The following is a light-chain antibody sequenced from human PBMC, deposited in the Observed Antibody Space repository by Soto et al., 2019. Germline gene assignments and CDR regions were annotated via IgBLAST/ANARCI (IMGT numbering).Light chain of an antibody. V-gene: IGLV1-47*02. CDR2: SNN. Sequence: QSALTQPPSASGTPGQRVFISCSGSSSNIGGTNYAYWYQQLPGAAPKLLMHSNNLRPSGVPERISGSKSGTSASLAISGLRPEDEAVYHCASWDDRLGAVIFGGGTKVTAL. CDR1: SSNIGGTNY. CDR3: ASWDDRLGAVI. J-gene: IGLJ2*01.